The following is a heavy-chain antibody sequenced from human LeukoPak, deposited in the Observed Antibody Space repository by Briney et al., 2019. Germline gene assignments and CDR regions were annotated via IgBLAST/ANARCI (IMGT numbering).Heavy chain of an antibody. Sequence: AGGSLRLFCAASGFPFNSYGMHWVRQAPGKGLEWVAVIWYDGNNKYYANSVKGRFTISRDNSKNTLYMEMNSLRAEDKAVYYCANIGNYNSRKVLDYWGQGTLVTVSS. V-gene: IGHV3-33*06. J-gene: IGHJ4*02. D-gene: IGHD1-7*01. CDR1: GFPFNSYG. CDR2: IWYDGNNK. CDR3: ANIGNYNSRKVLDY.